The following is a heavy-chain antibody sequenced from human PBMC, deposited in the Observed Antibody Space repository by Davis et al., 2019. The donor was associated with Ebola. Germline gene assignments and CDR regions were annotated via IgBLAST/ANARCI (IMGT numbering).Heavy chain of an antibody. J-gene: IGHJ4*02. CDR2: IYSGDGGA. V-gene: IGHV3-53*05. CDR1: GFLASANY. Sequence: GGSLRLSCVASGFLASANYMSWVRQAPGRGLEWVSIIYSGDGGAHNADSVKGRFTISRDNPKNAVYLQMNNLRVEDTAVYYCARGPEDYYFDYWGQGTLVTVSS. CDR3: ARGPEDYYFDY.